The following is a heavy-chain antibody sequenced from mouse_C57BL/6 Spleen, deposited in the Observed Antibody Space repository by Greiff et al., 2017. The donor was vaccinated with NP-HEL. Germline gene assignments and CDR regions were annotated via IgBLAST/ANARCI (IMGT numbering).Heavy chain of an antibody. CDR1: GFTFSSYA. J-gene: IGHJ3*01. D-gene: IGHD1-1*01. CDR3: ARDPTRYYYGSSSFAY. Sequence: DVMLVESGGGLVKPGGSLKLSCAASGFTFSSYAMSWVRQTPEKRLEWVATISDGGSYTYYPDNVKGRFTISRDNAKNNLYLQMSHLKSEDTAMYYCARDPTRYYYGSSSFAYWGQGTLVTVSA. CDR2: ISDGGSYT. V-gene: IGHV5-4*01.